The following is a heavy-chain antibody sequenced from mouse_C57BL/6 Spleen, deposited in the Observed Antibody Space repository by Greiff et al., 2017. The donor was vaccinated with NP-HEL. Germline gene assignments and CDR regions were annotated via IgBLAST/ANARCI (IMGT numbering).Heavy chain of an antibody. CDR1: GFTFSSYG. J-gene: IGHJ4*01. V-gene: IGHV5-6*01. Sequence: EVQLVESGGDLVKPGGSLKLSCAASGFTFSSYGMSWVRQTPDKRLEWVATISSGGSYTYYPDSVKGRFTLSRDNAKNTLYLQMSSLKSEDTAMYYCARGLGVTTDYAMDYWGQGTSVTVSS. CDR3: ARGLGVTTDYAMDY. CDR2: ISSGGSYT. D-gene: IGHD2-2*01.